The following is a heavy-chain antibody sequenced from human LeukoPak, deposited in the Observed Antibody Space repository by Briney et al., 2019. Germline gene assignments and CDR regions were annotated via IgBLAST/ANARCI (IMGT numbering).Heavy chain of an antibody. CDR2: ISGSGGST. CDR3: ANVADCGGDCYFPAPFDY. Sequence: PGGSLRLSCAASGFTFSSYAMSWVRQAPGKGLEWVSAISGSGGSTYYADSVKGRFTISRDNSKKTLYLQMNSLRAEDTAVYYCANVADCGGDCYFPAPFDYWGQGTLVTVSS. V-gene: IGHV3-23*01. J-gene: IGHJ4*02. CDR1: GFTFSSYA. D-gene: IGHD2-21*01.